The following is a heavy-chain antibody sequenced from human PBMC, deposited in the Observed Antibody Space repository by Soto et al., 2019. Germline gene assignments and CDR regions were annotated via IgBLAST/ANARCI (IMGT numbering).Heavy chain of an antibody. D-gene: IGHD2-2*01. CDR3: ASRYCSSTSCGPGLFDS. V-gene: IGHV3-23*01. Sequence: EVQLLESGGGLEQPGGSLRLSCAASGFTFSSYVMSWVRQAPGKGLEWVSAISNGGNTDYADSVKGRFTISRDNSKNTLYLQMNSLKVEDTAVYYCASRYCSSTSCGPGLFDSWGQGTLVTVSS. CDR2: ISNGGNT. CDR1: GFTFSSYV. J-gene: IGHJ4*02.